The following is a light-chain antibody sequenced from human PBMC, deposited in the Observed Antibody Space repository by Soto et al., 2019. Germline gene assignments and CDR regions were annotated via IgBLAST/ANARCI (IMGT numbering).Light chain of an antibody. CDR2: KAS. J-gene: IGKJ1*01. V-gene: IGKV1-5*03. Sequence: DIQMTQSPSTLSASVGDRVTITCRASQTISSWLAWYQQKPGKAPKLLIYKASTLESGVPSRFSGSGSETEFTLTISSLQPDDFAPYYCQQYNSCCSFGQGTKVEIK. CDR3: QQYNSCCS. CDR1: QTISSW.